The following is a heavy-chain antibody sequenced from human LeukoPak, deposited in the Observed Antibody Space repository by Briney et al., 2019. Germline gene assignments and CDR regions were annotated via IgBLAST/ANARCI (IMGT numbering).Heavy chain of an antibody. J-gene: IGHJ6*02. CDR3: ARGTGSYFFYYSMDV. V-gene: IGHV3-64*02. CDR2: INGNGDST. D-gene: IGHD1-14*01. Sequence: GGSLRLSCAASGFTFSNYAMHWVRQAPGKGLECVSSINGNGDSTYYADSVKGRFVISRDNSKNTLYLQMGSLRAEDMAVYYCARGTGSYFFYYSMDVWGQGTTVTVSS. CDR1: GFTFSNYA.